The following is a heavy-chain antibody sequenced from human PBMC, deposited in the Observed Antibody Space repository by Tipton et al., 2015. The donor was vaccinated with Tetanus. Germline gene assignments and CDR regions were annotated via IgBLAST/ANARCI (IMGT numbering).Heavy chain of an antibody. V-gene: IGHV1-18*01. Sequence: SGAEVNEPGASVKVSCKASGYNFVNFGISWVRQAPGQGLEWMGWISAYNGKTKYAQRLQGRVTMTTDRSASTAYMDLRRLRSDDTAVYYCARVQEQRIYYYGMDVWGQGTTVTVSS. CDR3: ARVQEQRIYYYGMDV. J-gene: IGHJ6*02. CDR1: GYNFVNFG. CDR2: ISAYNGKT. D-gene: IGHD6-25*01.